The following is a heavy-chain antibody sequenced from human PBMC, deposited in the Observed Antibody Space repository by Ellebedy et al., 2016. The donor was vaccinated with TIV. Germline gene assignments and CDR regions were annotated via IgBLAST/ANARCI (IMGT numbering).Heavy chain of an antibody. Sequence: GGSLRLSCAASGFTFSSFAMHWVRQAPGKGLEWLSVISSDGSNTYHADSVKGRFTITRDNSKNTLYLQMNSLRTEDTAVYFCAKGSSSGFTYDRVGFEYWGQGALVTVSS. V-gene: IGHV3-23*01. CDR3: AKGSSSGFTYDRVGFEY. J-gene: IGHJ4*02. D-gene: IGHD3-22*01. CDR1: GFTFSSFA. CDR2: ISSDGSNT.